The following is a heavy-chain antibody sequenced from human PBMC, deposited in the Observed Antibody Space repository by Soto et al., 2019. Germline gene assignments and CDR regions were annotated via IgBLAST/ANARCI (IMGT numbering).Heavy chain of an antibody. D-gene: IGHD6-13*01. CDR2: ISYDGSNK. V-gene: IGHV3-30*18. CDR3: AKDPEVEKSSSWYNWFDP. CDR1: GFTFSSYG. Sequence: GGSLRLSCAASGFTFSSYGMHWVRQAPGKGLEWVAVISYDGSNKYYADSVKGRFTISRDNSKNTLYLQMNSLRAEDTAVYYCAKDPEVEKSSSWYNWFDPWGQGTLVTVSS. J-gene: IGHJ5*02.